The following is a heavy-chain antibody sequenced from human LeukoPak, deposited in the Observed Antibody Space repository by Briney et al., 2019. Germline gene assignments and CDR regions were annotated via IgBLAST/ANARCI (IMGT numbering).Heavy chain of an antibody. D-gene: IGHD6-19*01. CDR2: FDPEDGET. V-gene: IGHV1-24*01. CDR1: GYTLTELS. Sequence: GSVKVSCKVAGYTLTELSMHWVRQAPGKGLEWMGGFDPEDGETIYAQKFQGRVAMTEDTSTDTAYMELSSLRSEDTAVYYCATIPSRVAVARPFDYWGQGTLVIVSS. CDR3: ATIPSRVAVARPFDY. J-gene: IGHJ4*02.